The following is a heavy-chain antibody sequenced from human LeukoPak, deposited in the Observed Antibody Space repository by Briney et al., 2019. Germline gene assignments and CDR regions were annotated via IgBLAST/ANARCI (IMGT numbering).Heavy chain of an antibody. CDR3: AKVMRTGWYPLE. CDR2: ISKNGKTI. CDR1: GFTFSDYY. J-gene: IGHJ4*02. V-gene: IGHV3-11*01. D-gene: IGHD6-19*01. Sequence: GGPLRLSCAASGFTFSDYYMSWIRQAPGKGLEWLSYISKNGKTIYYADSVKGRFTISRDNSKNTLYLQMNSLRAEDTAVYYCAKVMRTGWYPLEWGQGTLVTVSS.